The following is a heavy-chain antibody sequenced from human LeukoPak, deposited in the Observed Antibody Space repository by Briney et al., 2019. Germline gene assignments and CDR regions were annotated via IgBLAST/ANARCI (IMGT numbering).Heavy chain of an antibody. CDR3: ARQGSSRGNSCDY. D-gene: IGHD4-23*01. Sequence: SVKVSCKASGGTFSSYAISWVRQAPGQGLEWMGRIIPILGIANYAQKFQGRVTITADKSTSTAYMELSSLRSEDTAVYYCARQGSSRGNSCDYWGQGTLVTVSS. CDR2: IIPILGIA. J-gene: IGHJ4*02. V-gene: IGHV1-69*04. CDR1: GGTFSSYA.